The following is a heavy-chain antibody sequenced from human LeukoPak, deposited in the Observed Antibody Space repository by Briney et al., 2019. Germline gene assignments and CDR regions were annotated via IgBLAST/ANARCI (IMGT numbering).Heavy chain of an antibody. CDR2: IIPIFGTA. CDR1: GYTFTSHY. J-gene: IGHJ4*02. CDR3: AREPPYYFDY. V-gene: IGHV1-69*13. Sequence: GASVKVSCKASGYTFTSHYMHWVRQAPGQGLEWMGGIIPIFGTANYAQKFQGRVTITADESTSTAYMELSSLRSEDTAVYYCAREPPYYFDYWGQGTLVTVSS.